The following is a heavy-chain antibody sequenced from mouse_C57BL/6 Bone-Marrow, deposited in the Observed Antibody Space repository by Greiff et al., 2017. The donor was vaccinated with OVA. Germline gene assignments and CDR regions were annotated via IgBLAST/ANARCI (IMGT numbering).Heavy chain of an antibody. D-gene: IGHD4-1*01. J-gene: IGHJ3*01. CDR1: GYTFTSYG. CDR3: ARELVLAWFAY. CDR2: IYPRSGNT. V-gene: IGHV1-81*01. Sequence: VKLMESGAELARPGASVKLSCKASGYTFTSYGISWVKQRTGQGLEWIGEIYPRSGNTYYNEKFKGKATLTADKSSSTAYMELRSLTSEDSAVYFCARELVLAWFAYWGQGTLVTVSA.